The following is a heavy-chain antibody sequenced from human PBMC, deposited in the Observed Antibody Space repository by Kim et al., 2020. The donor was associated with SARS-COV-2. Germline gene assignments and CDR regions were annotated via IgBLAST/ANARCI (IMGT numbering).Heavy chain of an antibody. J-gene: IGHJ3*02. CDR1: GFTFSSYE. CDR2: ISSSGSTI. Sequence: GGSLRLSCAASGFTFSSYEMNWVRQAPGKGLEWGSYISSSGSTIYYADSVKGRFTISRDNAKNSLYLQMNSLRAEDTAVYYCAREYQEIQYRLRWYRWHAFDIWGQGTMVTVSS. V-gene: IGHV3-48*03. CDR3: AREYQEIQYRLRWYRWHAFDI. D-gene: IGHD4-17*01.